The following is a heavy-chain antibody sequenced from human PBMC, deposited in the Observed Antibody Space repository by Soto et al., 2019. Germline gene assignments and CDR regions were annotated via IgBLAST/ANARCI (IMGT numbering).Heavy chain of an antibody. J-gene: IGHJ3*02. Sequence: PSETLSLTCTVSGDSISSSNSHWGWTRQPPGKGLEYIGSVYYGGAIFYSGNIYYNPSLKSRVTISVDTSKNQFSLRLSSVTAADTGVYYCVRYDRINMKPYTPVGFHIWGRGTMVTVSS. CDR3: VRYDRINMKPYTPVGFHI. CDR2: VYYGGAIFYSGNI. CDR1: GDSISSSNSH. V-gene: IGHV4-39*01. D-gene: IGHD3-3*02.